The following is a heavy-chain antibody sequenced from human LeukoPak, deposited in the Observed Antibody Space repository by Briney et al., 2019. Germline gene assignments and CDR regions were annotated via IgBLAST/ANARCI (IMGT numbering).Heavy chain of an antibody. D-gene: IGHD6-19*01. CDR2: IYYSGST. J-gene: IGHJ6*02. Sequence: PSETLSLTCTVSGGSISSYYWSWVRQPPGKGQEWIGYIYYSGSTNYNPSLKSRVNISVDTSKNQFSLKLSSVTAADTAVYYCASGYSSGWPYYYYGMDVWGQGTTVTVSS. CDR3: ASGYSSGWPYYYYGMDV. CDR1: GGSISSYY. V-gene: IGHV4-59*08.